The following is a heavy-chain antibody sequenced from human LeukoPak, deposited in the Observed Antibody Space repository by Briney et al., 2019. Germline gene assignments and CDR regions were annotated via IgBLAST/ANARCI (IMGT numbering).Heavy chain of an antibody. CDR3: ASYDSSGYYFLDY. V-gene: IGHV4-39*01. Sequence: PSETLSLTCTVSGGSISSSSYYWGWIRQPPGKGLEWIGSIYYSGSTYYNPSLKSRVTISVDTSKNQFSLKLSSVTAADTAVYYCASYDSSGYYFLDYWGQGTLVTVSS. CDR2: IYYSGST. D-gene: IGHD3-22*01. J-gene: IGHJ4*02. CDR1: GGSISSSSYY.